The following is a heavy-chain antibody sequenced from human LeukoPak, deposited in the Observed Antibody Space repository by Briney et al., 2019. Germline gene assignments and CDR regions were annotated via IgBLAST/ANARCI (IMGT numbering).Heavy chain of an antibody. D-gene: IGHD3-22*01. J-gene: IGHJ4*02. CDR2: INPNRGGT. CDR1: GYTFTGYY. Sequence: SVKVSCKASGYTFTGYYMHWVRPAPGQGLEWMGSINPNRGGTNYAQKFQGRVTMTRDTSISTAYMELSRLRSDDTAVYYCASDYYDSSGLEYWGQGTLVTVSS. CDR3: ASDYYDSSGLEY. V-gene: IGHV1-2*02.